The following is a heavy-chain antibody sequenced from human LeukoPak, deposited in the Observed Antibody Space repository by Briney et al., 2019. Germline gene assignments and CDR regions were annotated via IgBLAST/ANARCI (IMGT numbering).Heavy chain of an antibody. J-gene: IGHJ5*02. Sequence: GQPLKISCKASGYSFTSYLIGWVRQMPGKGLEWMGIIYPGDSDTRYSPSFQGQVTISADKSISTAYPQWSSLEASDTAMYYCARRRRITMVRGVISWFDPWGQGTLVTVSS. CDR1: GYSFTSYL. CDR3: ARRRRITMVRGVISWFDP. CDR2: IYPGDSDT. D-gene: IGHD3-10*01. V-gene: IGHV5-51*01.